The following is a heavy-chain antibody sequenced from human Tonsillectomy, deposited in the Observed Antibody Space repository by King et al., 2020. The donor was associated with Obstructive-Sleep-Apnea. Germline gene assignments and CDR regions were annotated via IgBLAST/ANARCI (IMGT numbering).Heavy chain of an antibody. CDR2: ISYTGTA. V-gene: IGHV4-39*01. D-gene: IGHD2-21*02. CDR1: GGSISSSNYY. J-gene: IGHJ2*01. Sequence: QLQESGPGLVKPSETLSLTCTVLGGSISSSNYYWGWIRQPPGKGLGWIGGISYTGTAYYSPSLKSRVTISVYTSKNQFSLRLNSVTAADTAVYYCARQAFVVVTTIKSWHFDLWGRGTLVTVSS. CDR3: ARQAFVVVTTIKSWHFDL.